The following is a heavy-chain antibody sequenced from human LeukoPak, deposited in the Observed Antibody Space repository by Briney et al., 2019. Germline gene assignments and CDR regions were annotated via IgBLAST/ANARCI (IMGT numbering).Heavy chain of an antibody. J-gene: IGHJ4*02. CDR2: IYYSGST. CDR3: ARGAPGSSRLYYFDY. D-gene: IGHD6-13*01. V-gene: IGHV4-59*01. Sequence: SETLSLTCTVSGGSISSYYWSWIRQPPGKGLEWIGYIYYSGSTNYNPSLKSRVTISVDTSKNQFSLKLSSVTAADTAVYYCARGAPGSSRLYYFDYWGQGTLVTVSS. CDR1: GGSISSYY.